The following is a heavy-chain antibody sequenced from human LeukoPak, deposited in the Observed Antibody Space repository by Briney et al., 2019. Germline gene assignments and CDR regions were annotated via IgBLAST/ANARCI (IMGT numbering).Heavy chain of an antibody. Sequence: SETLSLTCTVSGGSISSSSYHWGWIRQPPGKGLEWIGSIYYSGSTSYNPSLKSRVTISVDTSKNQFSLKLSSVTAADTAVYYYARDHVPGAHTGDFDYWGQGTLVTVSS. D-gene: IGHD2-2*01. CDR2: IYYSGST. J-gene: IGHJ4*02. V-gene: IGHV4-39*07. CDR3: ARDHVPGAHTGDFDY. CDR1: GGSISSSSYH.